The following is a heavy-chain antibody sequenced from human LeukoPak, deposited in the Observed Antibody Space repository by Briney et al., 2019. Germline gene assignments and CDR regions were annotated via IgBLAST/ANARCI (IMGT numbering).Heavy chain of an antibody. D-gene: IGHD6-19*01. J-gene: IGHJ4*02. Sequence: PSETLSLTCAVYGGSFSGYYWSWIRQPPGKGLEWIGEINHSGSTNYNPSLKSRVTISVDTSKNQFSLKLSSVTAADTAVYYCARGVKVAGTFDYWGQGTLVTVSS. CDR1: GGSFSGYY. V-gene: IGHV4-34*01. CDR3: ARGVKVAGTFDY. CDR2: INHSGST.